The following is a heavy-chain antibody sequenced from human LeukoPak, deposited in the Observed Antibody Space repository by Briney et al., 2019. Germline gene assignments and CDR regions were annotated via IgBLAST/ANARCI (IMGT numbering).Heavy chain of an antibody. J-gene: IGHJ4*02. D-gene: IGHD5-18*01. CDR1: GFTFGSHA. CDR3: GKTTVGYSSGQKPAWPVDF. V-gene: IGHV3-23*01. Sequence: GGSLRLSCEASGFTFGSHALYWVRQAPGKGLEWVAGIFGSGGSPHYADSVKGRFTISRDNPRNTVYLQINSLRDDDTAVYYCGKTTVGYSSGQKPAWPVDFWGQGTLVTVSS. CDR2: IFGSGGSP.